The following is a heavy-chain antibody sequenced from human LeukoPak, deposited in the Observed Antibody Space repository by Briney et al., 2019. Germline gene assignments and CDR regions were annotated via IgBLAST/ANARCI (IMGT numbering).Heavy chain of an antibody. J-gene: IGHJ4*02. CDR2: INHSGST. CDR3: ARLQCSGDNCYPNFDL. Sequence: PSETLSLTCAVYGGSVSGYYWSWIRQPPGKGLEWIGEINHSGSTNYNPSLKSRVIISVDSSQNHFSLELTSVTAADTGVYYCARLQCSGDNCYPNFDLWGQGILVAVSS. CDR1: GGSVSGYY. V-gene: IGHV4-34*01. D-gene: IGHD2-15*01.